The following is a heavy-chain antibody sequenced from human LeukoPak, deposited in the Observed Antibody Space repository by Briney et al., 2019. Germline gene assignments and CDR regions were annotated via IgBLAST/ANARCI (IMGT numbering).Heavy chain of an antibody. J-gene: IGHJ2*01. V-gene: IGHV3-23*01. CDR1: GFTFSNNA. Sequence: GGSLRLSCAASGFTFSNNAMSWVRQAPGKGLEWVSSISASGGSTSYADSVKGRFTFSRDNSKNTLYLQMNSLGVEDTAVYYCATRVGLTRYWYFDLWGRGTLVTVSS. CDR3: ATRVGLTRYWYFDL. CDR2: ISASGGST.